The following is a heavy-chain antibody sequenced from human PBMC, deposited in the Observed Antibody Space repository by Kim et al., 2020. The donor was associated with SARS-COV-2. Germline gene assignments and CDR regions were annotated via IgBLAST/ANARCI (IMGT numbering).Heavy chain of an antibody. CDR1: GLTFSSYG. D-gene: IGHD6-19*01. J-gene: IGHJ4*02. V-gene: IGHV3-33*06. CDR2: IWSDGSNK. CDR3: AKEGIPVAGTWHFDY. Sequence: GGSLRLSCAASGLTFSSYGMHWVRQAPGKGLEWVAVIWSDGSNKYYADSVKGRFTISRDNSKNTLYLRMNSLRAEDTAVYYCAKEGIPVAGTWHFDYWGQGTLVTVSS.